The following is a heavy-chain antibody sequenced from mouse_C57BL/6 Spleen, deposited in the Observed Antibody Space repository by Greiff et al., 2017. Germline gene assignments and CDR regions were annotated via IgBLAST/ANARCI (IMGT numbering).Heavy chain of an antibody. CDR3: ARDYYGSSYDYFDY. CDR2: IWTGGGT. V-gene: IGHV2-9-1*01. Sequence: VNLMESGPGLVAPSQSLSITCTVSGFSLTSYAISWVRQPPGKGLEWLGVIWTGGGTNYNSALKSRLSISTDNSKSQVFLKMNSLQTDDTARYYCARDYYGSSYDYFDYWGQGTTLTVSS. D-gene: IGHD1-1*01. J-gene: IGHJ2*01. CDR1: GFSLTSYA.